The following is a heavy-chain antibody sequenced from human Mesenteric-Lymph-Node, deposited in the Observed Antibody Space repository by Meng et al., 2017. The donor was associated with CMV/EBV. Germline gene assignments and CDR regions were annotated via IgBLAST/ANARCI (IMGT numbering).Heavy chain of an antibody. CDR3: ARDTGAYCSSTSCSYYFDY. Sequence: GESLKISCAASGFTFSSYAMNWVRQAPGKGLEWVAAITRSGATTYYADSVKGRFTISRDNSNNTLYLQMNGLSAEDTALYYCARDTGAYCSSTSCSYYFDYWGQGTLVTVSS. V-gene: IGHV3-23*01. CDR2: ITRSGATT. J-gene: IGHJ4*02. CDR1: GFTFSSYA. D-gene: IGHD2-2*01.